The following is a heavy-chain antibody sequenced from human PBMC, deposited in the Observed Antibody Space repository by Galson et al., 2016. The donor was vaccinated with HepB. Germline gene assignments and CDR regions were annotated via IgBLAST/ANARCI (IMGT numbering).Heavy chain of an antibody. CDR3: ATNRSTYNLGSGSPNYYGIDV. D-gene: IGHD3-10*01. Sequence: SVKVSCKASGYLFTAHYMHCVRQAPGQGLEWMGVINLSDGTRNYAQKFQGRVTLTKDTSRNHVSLTLRSVTAADTGVYYCATNRSTYNLGSGSPNYYGIDVWGQGTTVTVSS. J-gene: IGHJ6*02. CDR2: INLSDGTR. V-gene: IGHV1-46*01. CDR1: GYLFTAHY.